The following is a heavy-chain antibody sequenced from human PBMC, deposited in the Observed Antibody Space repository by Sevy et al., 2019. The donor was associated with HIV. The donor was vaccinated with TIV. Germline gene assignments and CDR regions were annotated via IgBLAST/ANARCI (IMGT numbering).Heavy chain of an antibody. CDR2: IKHDGSDT. CDR3: ARGGPLVDGTLIPWGMDV. Sequence: GGSLRLSCAASGFTFSNYWMNWVRHTPGKGLEWMANIKHDGSDTYYADSVKGRFTLSRDDIKNSLSLQMNSLRVEDTAVYYCARGGPLVDGTLIPWGMDVWGQGTTVTVS. CDR1: GFTFSNYW. J-gene: IGHJ6*02. D-gene: IGHD1-7*01. V-gene: IGHV3-7*01.